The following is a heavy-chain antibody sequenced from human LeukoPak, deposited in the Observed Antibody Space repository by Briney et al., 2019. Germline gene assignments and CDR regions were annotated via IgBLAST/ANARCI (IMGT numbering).Heavy chain of an antibody. CDR1: GGSISSYY. D-gene: IGHD3-3*01. CDR2: IYYSGST. Sequence: PSETLSLTCTVSGGSISSYYWSWIRQPPGKGLEWIGYIYYSGSTNYNPSLKSRVTISVDTSKNQFSLKLSSVTAADTAVYYCAASDYDFWSGYPDYFDYWGQGTLVTVSS. V-gene: IGHV4-59*01. J-gene: IGHJ4*02. CDR3: AASDYDFWSGYPDYFDY.